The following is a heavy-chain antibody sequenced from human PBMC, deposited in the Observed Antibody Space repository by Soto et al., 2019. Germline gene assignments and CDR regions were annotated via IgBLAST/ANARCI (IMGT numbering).Heavy chain of an antibody. CDR1: GFTFSGSD. V-gene: IGHV3-73*02. CDR2: IRSKPNNFAR. Sequence: EVQLVQSGGGLVQPGGSLKLSCSASGFTFSGSDIHWVRQASGRGLEWLGRIRSKPNNFARVYGESVRGRVTFSRDDSQNTAYLQLNSLKSDDTAVYYCASYFSWSYGMDAWGLGTTVTVS. J-gene: IGHJ6*02. CDR3: ASYFSWSYGMDA. D-gene: IGHD3-3*01.